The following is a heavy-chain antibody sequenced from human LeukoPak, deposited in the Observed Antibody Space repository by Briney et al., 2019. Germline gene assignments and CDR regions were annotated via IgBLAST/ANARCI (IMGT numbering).Heavy chain of an antibody. CDR2: ISRNGGST. CDR1: GFTFSSYA. CDR3: VKDLRSDFMGVLSRYLSY. D-gene: IGHD2/OR15-2a*01. Sequence: GGSLRLSCAASGFTFSSYAMSWVRQAPGKGLEYVAAISRNGGSTYYADSVKGRFTISRDNSKNTLYLQMSSLRAEDTAVYLCVKDLRSDFMGVLSRYLSYWGQGTLVTVSS. V-gene: IGHV3-64D*09. J-gene: IGHJ4*02.